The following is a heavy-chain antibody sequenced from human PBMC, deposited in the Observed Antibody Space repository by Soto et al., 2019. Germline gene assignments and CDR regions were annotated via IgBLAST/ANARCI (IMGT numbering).Heavy chain of an antibody. V-gene: IGHV3-23*01. Sequence: PGGSLRLSCAASGFTFSSYAMSWVRQAPGKGLEWVSAISGSGCSTYYADSVKGRFTISRDNSKNTLYLQMNSLRAEDTAVYYCAMVPYYYGSGYYYYGMDVWGQGTTVTVSS. CDR2: ISGSGCST. D-gene: IGHD3-10*01. J-gene: IGHJ6*02. CDR3: AMVPYYYGSGYYYYGMDV. CDR1: GFTFSSYA.